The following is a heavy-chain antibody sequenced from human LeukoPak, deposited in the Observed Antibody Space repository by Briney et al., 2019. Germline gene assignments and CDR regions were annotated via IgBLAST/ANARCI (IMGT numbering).Heavy chain of an antibody. V-gene: IGHV3-48*03. Sequence: PGGSLRLSCAASGFSFSSYEMNWVRQAPGKGLEWVSHITSGGRSIYYADSVKGRFTISRDNAKNSVYLQMNSLRAEDTAVYYCARMPRGTYYYFYYMDVWGKGTTVTISS. CDR3: ARMPRGTYYYFYYMDV. CDR1: GFSFSSYE. J-gene: IGHJ6*03. CDR2: ITSGGRSI. D-gene: IGHD1-26*01.